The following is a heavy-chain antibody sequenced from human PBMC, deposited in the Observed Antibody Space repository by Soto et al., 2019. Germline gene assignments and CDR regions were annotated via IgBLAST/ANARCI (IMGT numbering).Heavy chain of an antibody. Sequence: PSETLSLTCAVSGYSISSGYYWGWIRQPPGKGLEWIGSIYHSGSTYYNPSLKSRVTISVDTSKNQFSLKLTSVTAADTAVYYCARDRPHLHETTGRIDSWGQGMLVTVSS. D-gene: IGHD1-7*01. V-gene: IGHV4-38-2*02. CDR2: IYHSGST. CDR3: ARDRPHLHETTGRIDS. CDR1: GYSISSGYY. J-gene: IGHJ4*02.